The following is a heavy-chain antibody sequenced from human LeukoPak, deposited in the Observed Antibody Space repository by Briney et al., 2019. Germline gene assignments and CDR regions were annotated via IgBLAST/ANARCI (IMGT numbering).Heavy chain of an antibody. J-gene: IGHJ5*02. V-gene: IGHV3-72*01. CDR1: GFTFSDRY. CDR3: ARVVAARTNWFDP. CDR2: TRNKANSYTT. Sequence: GGSLRLSCAASGFTFSDRYMDWVRQAPGKGLEWVGRTRNKANSYTTEYAASVKGRFTISRDDSKNSLYLQMNSLKTEDTAVYYCARVVAARTNWFDPWGQGTLVTVSS. D-gene: IGHD2-15*01.